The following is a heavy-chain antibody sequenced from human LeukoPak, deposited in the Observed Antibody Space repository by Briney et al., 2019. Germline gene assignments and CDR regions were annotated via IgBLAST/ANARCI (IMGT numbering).Heavy chain of an antibody. CDR3: AREESAGYSYGY. D-gene: IGHD5-18*01. J-gene: IGHJ4*02. CDR1: GFTFSTYA. CDR2: ITGSGGRT. V-gene: IGHV3-23*01. Sequence: GGSLRLSCAASGFTFSTYAMSRVRQAPGKGLEWVSGITGSGGRTYYADSVKGRFTISRENSKNTLYLQMNSLRAEDTAVYYCAREESAGYSYGYWGQGTLVTVSS.